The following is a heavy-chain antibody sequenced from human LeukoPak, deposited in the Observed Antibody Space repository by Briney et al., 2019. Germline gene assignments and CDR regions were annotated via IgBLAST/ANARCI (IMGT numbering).Heavy chain of an antibody. CDR1: GGSIGSSSYY. Sequence: SEALSLTCTVSGGSIGSSSYYWGWIRQPPGKGLEWIGSIYYSGSTYYNPSLKSRVTISVDTSKNQFSLKLSSVTAADTAVYYCASLRATADWGQGTLVTVSS. CDR3: ASLRATAD. D-gene: IGHD1-26*01. J-gene: IGHJ4*02. V-gene: IGHV4-39*07. CDR2: IYYSGST.